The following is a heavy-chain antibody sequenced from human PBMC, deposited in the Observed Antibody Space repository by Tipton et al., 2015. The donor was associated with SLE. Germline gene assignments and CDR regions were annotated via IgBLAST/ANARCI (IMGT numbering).Heavy chain of an antibody. D-gene: IGHD2-21*01. CDR3: ARGVGWGGPDWYFDL. Sequence: GSLRLSCAASGFTFSDYDMSWVRQAPGKGLEWVSSISGSAGSTYYADSVKGRFTISRDNSKKTLYLQMNSLRAEDTAVYYCARGVGWGGPDWYFDLWGRGTLVTVSS. V-gene: IGHV3-23*01. CDR1: GFTFSDYD. J-gene: IGHJ2*01. CDR2: ISGSAGST.